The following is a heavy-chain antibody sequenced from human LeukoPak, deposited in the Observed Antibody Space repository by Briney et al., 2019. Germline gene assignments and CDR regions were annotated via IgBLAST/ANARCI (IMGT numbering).Heavy chain of an antibody. CDR2: MNANSGNT. V-gene: IGHV1-8*03. D-gene: IGHD6-13*01. Sequence: ASVKVSCKASGYTFTSYDINWVRQATGQGLEWMGWMNANSGNTGYAQKFQGRVTITRNTSISTAYMELSSLRSEDTAVYYCARSDWAAAGTDYWGQGTLVTVSS. CDR1: GYTFTSYD. J-gene: IGHJ4*02. CDR3: ARSDWAAAGTDY.